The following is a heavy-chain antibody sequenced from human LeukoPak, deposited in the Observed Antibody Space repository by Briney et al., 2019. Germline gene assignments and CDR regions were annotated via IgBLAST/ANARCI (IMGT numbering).Heavy chain of an antibody. CDR1: GGTFSSYA. J-gene: IGHJ6*02. Sequence: AASVTVSFKASGGTFSSYAISWVRQAPGQGLEWMGGIIPIFGTANYAQKFQGRVTITADESTSTAYMELSSLRSEDTAVYYCARIRDGYNSYFFYGMDVWGQGTTVTVSS. V-gene: IGHV1-69*13. D-gene: IGHD5-24*01. CDR2: IIPIFGTA. CDR3: ARIRDGYNSYFFYGMDV.